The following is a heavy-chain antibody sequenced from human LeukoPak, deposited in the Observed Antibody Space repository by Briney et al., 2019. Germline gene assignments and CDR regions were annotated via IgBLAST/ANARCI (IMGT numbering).Heavy chain of an antibody. D-gene: IGHD3-10*01. CDR3: ARDQTYYYGSGRYYYGMDV. V-gene: IGHV4-59*01. CDR1: GGSISSYY. J-gene: IGHJ6*04. CDR2: IYYSGST. Sequence: SETLSLTCTVSGGSISSYYWSWIRQPPGKGLEWIGYIYYSGSTNYNPSLKGRVTISVDTSKNQFSLKLSSVTAADTAVYYCARDQTYYYGSGRYYYGMDVWGKGTTVTVSS.